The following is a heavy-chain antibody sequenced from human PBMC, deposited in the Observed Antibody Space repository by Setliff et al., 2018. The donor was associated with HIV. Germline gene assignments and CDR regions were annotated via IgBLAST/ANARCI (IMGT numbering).Heavy chain of an antibody. J-gene: IGHJ3*02. CDR2: IRSAASTK. Sequence: TGGSLRLSCAASGFTFSSYSFHWVRQAPGKGLEWVAFIRSAASTKSYADSVKDRFTISRDNSKDTLYLQMNSLRPEDTAVYYCVRDLYAISWTNDALSIWGQGTLVTVSS. CDR3: VRDLYAISWTNDALSI. V-gene: IGHV3-30*02. CDR1: GFTFSSYS. D-gene: IGHD2-2*01.